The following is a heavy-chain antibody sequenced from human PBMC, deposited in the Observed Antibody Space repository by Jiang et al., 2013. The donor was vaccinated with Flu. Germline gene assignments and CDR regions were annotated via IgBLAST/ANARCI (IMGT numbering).Heavy chain of an antibody. CDR2: IYTSGST. Sequence: GSGLVKPSETLSLTCTVSGGSISSYYWSWIRQPAGKGLEWIGRIYTSGSTNYNSSLKSRVTMSVDTSKNQFSLKLSSVTAADTAVYYCARVGYCSSTSCYKPDMDVWGQGDHGHRLL. D-gene: IGHD2-2*02. J-gene: IGHJ6*02. V-gene: IGHV4-4*07. CDR3: ARVGYCSSTSCYKPDMDV. CDR1: GGSISSYY.